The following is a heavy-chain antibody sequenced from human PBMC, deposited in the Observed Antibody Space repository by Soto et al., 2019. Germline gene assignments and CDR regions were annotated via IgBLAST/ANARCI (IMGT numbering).Heavy chain of an antibody. CDR1: GFSLSTRGVA. CDR3: AHRPRGYAYYFDY. Sequence: QITLKESGPPLVKPTQTLTLTCTFSGFSLSTRGVAVGWFRQPPGKALEWLALIYWDEDKWYSPSLKSRLTITDDASKNQVVLTTTNMDPVETATYYCAHRPRGYAYYFDYWGQGTLVTVSS. J-gene: IGHJ4*02. CDR2: IYWDEDK. D-gene: IGHD5-12*01. V-gene: IGHV2-5*02.